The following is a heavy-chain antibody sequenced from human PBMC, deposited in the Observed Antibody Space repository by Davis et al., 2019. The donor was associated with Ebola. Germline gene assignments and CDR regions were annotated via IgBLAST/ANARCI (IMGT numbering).Heavy chain of an antibody. D-gene: IGHD4-23*01. CDR3: ARGDFRGNERDY. CDR1: GGSFSDYY. Sequence: MPSETLSLTCAVYGGSFSDYYWSWIRQPPGKGLEWIGEINRSGSTNYSPSLKSRVTISIDTSKNQFSLRLNSVAAADTAVYYCARGDFRGNERDYWGQGTLVTVSS. J-gene: IGHJ4*02. V-gene: IGHV4-34*01. CDR2: INRSGST.